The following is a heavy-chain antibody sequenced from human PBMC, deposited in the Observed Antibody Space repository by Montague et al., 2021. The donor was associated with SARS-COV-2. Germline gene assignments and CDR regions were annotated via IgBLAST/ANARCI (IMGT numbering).Heavy chain of an antibody. CDR2: IYYSGNT. J-gene: IGHJ6*02. CDR3: AGLQGDGSLYGMDV. CDR1: GGSISSYN. V-gene: IGHV4-59*01. D-gene: IGHD5-24*01. Sequence: SETLSLTCTVSGGSISSYNWSWIRQPPGKGLECIGYIYYSGNTNXNPSLKSRVTISVDASKSQFSLKLSSVTAADTAVYYCAGLQGDGSLYGMDVWGQGTTVTVS.